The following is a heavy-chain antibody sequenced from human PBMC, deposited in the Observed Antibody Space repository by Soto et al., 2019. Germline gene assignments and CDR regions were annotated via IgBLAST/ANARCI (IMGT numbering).Heavy chain of an antibody. Sequence: SETLSLTCTVSGGSISSYYWSWLRQPPGKGLEWIGYIYYSGSTNYNPSLKSRVTISVDTSKNQFSLKLSSVTAADTAVYYCARLPITYCSGGSCYSNLFDIWGQGTMVTVSS. V-gene: IGHV4-59*08. D-gene: IGHD2-15*01. CDR1: GGSISSYY. CDR2: IYYSGST. CDR3: ARLPITYCSGGSCYSNLFDI. J-gene: IGHJ3*02.